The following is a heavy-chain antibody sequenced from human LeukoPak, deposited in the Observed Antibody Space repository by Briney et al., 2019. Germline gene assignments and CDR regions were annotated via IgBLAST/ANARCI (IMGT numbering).Heavy chain of an antibody. CDR2: IKQDGSEK. Sequence: PGGSLRLSCAASGFTFISYWMSWVRQAPGKGLEWVANIKQDGSEKYYVDSVKGRFTISRDNAKNSLYLQMNSLRAEDTAVYYCARHSAAGTDYWGQGTLVTVSS. D-gene: IGHD6-13*01. V-gene: IGHV3-7*03. CDR1: GFTFISYW. CDR3: ARHSAAGTDY. J-gene: IGHJ4*02.